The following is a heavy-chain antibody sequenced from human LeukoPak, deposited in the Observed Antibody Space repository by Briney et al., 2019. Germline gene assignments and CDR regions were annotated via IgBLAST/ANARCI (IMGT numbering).Heavy chain of an antibody. CDR1: GGSISSSSYY. D-gene: IGHD3-22*01. Sequence: SETLSLTCTVSGGSISSSSYYWGWIRQPPGKGLEWIGSIYYSGSTYYNPSFKSRVTISVDTSKNQFSLKLSSVTAADTAVYYCARSTMIVVAVDYWGQGTLVTVSS. J-gene: IGHJ4*02. CDR2: IYYSGST. CDR3: ARSTMIVVAVDY. V-gene: IGHV4-39*01.